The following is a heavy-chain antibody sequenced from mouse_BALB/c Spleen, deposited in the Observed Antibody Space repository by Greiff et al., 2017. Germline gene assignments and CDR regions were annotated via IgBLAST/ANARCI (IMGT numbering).Heavy chain of an antibody. CDR3: ARDGNYFDY. J-gene: IGHJ2*01. Sequence: VKLMESGPELVKPGASVRISCKASGYTFTSYYIHWVKQRPGQGLEWIGWIYPGNVNTKYNEKFKGKATLTADKSSSTAYMPLSSLTSEDSAVYFCARDGNYFDYWGQGTTLTVSS. V-gene: IGHV1S56*01. CDR2: IYPGNVNT. CDR1: GYTFTSYY. D-gene: IGHD2-1*01.